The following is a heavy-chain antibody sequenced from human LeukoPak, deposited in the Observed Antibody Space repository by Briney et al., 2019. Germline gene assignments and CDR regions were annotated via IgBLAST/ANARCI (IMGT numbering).Heavy chain of an antibody. Sequence: SETLSLTCAVYGGSFSGYYWSWIRQPPGKGLEWIGEINHSGSTNYNPSLKSRVSLSVDTSKKQFSLKLNSVTAADTAVYYCEGSGNYNAAFDIWGQGTMVTVSS. CDR3: EGSGNYNAAFDI. CDR2: INHSGST. J-gene: IGHJ3*02. V-gene: IGHV4-34*01. CDR1: GGSFSGYY. D-gene: IGHD3-10*01.